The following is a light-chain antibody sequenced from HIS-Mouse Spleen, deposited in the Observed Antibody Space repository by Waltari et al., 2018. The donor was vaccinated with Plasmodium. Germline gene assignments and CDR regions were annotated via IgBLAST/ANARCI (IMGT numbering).Light chain of an antibody. Sequence: QSAPTQPASVSGSPGPSITLTCPGTSRDVGGYIYVSWYQQPPGKAPNLMIYDVSNRPSGVSNRFSGSKSGNTASLTISGLQAEDEADYYCSSYTSSSTLVFGGGTKLTVL. CDR3: SSYTSSSTLV. CDR2: DVS. CDR1: SRDVGGYIY. V-gene: IGLV2-14*03. J-gene: IGLJ2*01.